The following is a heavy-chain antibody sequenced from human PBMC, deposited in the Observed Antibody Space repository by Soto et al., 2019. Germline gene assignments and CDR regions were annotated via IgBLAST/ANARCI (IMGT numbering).Heavy chain of an antibody. CDR2: IVPILGRA. V-gene: IGHV1-69*02. Sequence: QVQLVQSGAEVKKPGSSVKFSCKASGGTFSSYTIGWVRQAPGQGLEWMGRIVPILGRANYAQQFQGRVTITADKSTSTAYMELSSLISEDTAVYYCATTWHREYSGYDFRRHWDFDLWRPGTLVTVPS. J-gene: IGHJ2*01. CDR3: ATTWHREYSGYDFRRHWDFDL. D-gene: IGHD5-12*01. CDR1: GGTFSSYT.